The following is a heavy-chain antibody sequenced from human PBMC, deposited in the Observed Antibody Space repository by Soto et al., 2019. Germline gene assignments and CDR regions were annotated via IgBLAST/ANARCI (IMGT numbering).Heavy chain of an antibody. Sequence: GASVKVSCKASGYTFSKYDINCVRQATGQGLEWMGWMNPNSGNTGYAQKFQGRVTMTRDTSINTAYMELSGLTSEDTALYYCARMAGASGVYWFDPWGHGTLVTVSS. V-gene: IGHV1-8*01. CDR2: MNPNSGNT. D-gene: IGHD3-10*01. CDR3: ARMAGASGVYWFDP. CDR1: GYTFSKYD. J-gene: IGHJ5*02.